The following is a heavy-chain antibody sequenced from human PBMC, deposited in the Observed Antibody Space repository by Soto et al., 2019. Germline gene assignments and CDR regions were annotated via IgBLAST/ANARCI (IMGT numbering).Heavy chain of an antibody. V-gene: IGHV1-2*02. CDR2: INPNSGDT. CDR3: AKGGAIVAAGTRVYLYNAMDV. Sequence: PRPSVKVSCKASGYTFTGYYVHWVRQAPGQGLEWMGWINPNSGDTYLAQRFQGRVTMNRDTSIGTAYMELRGLTSDDTAEYYCAKGGAIVAAGTRVYLYNAMDVWGQGTTVTVSS. D-gene: IGHD1-26*01. J-gene: IGHJ6*02. CDR1: GYTFTGYY.